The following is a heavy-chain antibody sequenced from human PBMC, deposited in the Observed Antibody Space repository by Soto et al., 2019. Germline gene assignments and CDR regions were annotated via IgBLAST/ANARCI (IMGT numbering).Heavy chain of an antibody. Sequence: GGSLRLSCAASGFTFSSYGMHWVRQAPGKGLEWVAVISYDGGNKYYADSVKGRFTISRDNSKNTLYLQMNSLRAEDTAVYYCAKTGYCSGGSCYSRRTEYYYYGMDVWGQGTTVTVSS. CDR3: AKTGYCSGGSCYSRRTEYYYYGMDV. CDR1: GFTFSSYG. CDR2: ISYDGGNK. D-gene: IGHD2-15*01. J-gene: IGHJ6*02. V-gene: IGHV3-30*18.